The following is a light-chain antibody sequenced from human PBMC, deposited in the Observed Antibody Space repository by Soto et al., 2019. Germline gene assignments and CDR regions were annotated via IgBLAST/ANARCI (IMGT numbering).Light chain of an antibody. J-gene: IGLJ2*01. CDR1: SSNIGAGFD. CDR2: DND. CDR3: QSYDNSLSGVV. Sequence: QSVLTQPPSVSGAPGQRIIISCTGSSSNIGAGFDVHWYQHLPGTAPKLLVYDNDNRPSGLPARFSDSRSGTSASLAITSLQAEDEADYYCQSYDNSLSGVVFGGGTKLTVL. V-gene: IGLV1-40*01.